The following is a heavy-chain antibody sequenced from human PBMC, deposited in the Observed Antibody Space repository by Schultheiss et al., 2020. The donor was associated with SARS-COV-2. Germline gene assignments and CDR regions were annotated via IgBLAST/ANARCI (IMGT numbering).Heavy chain of an antibody. Sequence: TLSLTCTVSGGSISSSSYYWGWIRQPPGKGLEWIGYVSDSGSTYYSPSLKSRVTISADRSKNQFSLNLTSLTAADTALYYCAKDISSAAGTSYGYYGMDVWGQGTTVTVSS. CDR1: GGSISSSSYY. CDR2: VSDSGST. V-gene: IGHV4-31*03. D-gene: IGHD6-13*01. J-gene: IGHJ6*02. CDR3: AKDISSAAGTSYGYYGMDV.